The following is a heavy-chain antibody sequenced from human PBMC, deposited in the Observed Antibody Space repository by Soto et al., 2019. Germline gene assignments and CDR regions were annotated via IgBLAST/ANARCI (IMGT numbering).Heavy chain of an antibody. J-gene: IGHJ3*02. D-gene: IGHD1-26*01. CDR1: GFTFSYYW. Sequence: EVQLVESGGGLVQPGESLRLSCVASGFTFSYYWMHWVRQGPGKGLVWVSRIHSDGSSTTYADSMKGRFTISRDNAKNTLYLQMNSLRAEDTAVYYCARGDRGAFDIWGQGTVVTVSS. CDR2: IHSDGSST. CDR3: ARGDRGAFDI. V-gene: IGHV3-74*01.